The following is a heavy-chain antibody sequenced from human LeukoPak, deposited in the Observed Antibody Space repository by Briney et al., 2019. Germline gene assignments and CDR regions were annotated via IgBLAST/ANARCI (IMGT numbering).Heavy chain of an antibody. V-gene: IGHV4-61*02. D-gene: IGHD1-14*01. Sequence: SQTLSLTCTVSGGSISSGSYYWSWIRQPAGKGLEWIGRIYTSGSTNYNPSLKSRVTIPVDTSKNQFSLKLSSVTAADTAVYYCASRRGQGAFDIWGQGTMVTVSS. CDR1: GGSISSGSYY. CDR3: ASRRGQGAFDI. J-gene: IGHJ3*02. CDR2: IYTSGST.